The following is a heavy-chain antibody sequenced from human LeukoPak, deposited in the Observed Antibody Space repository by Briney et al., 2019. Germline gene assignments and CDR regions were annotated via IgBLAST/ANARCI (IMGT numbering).Heavy chain of an antibody. CDR3: AKLVGYCSSTSCYGGDLLDY. J-gene: IGHJ4*02. CDR1: GFTFSSYG. Sequence: PGGSLRLSCAPSGFTFSSYGMHWVRQAPGKGLEWVAVISYDGSNKYYADSVKGRFTISRDNSKNTLYLQMNSLRAEDTAVYYCAKLVGYCSSTSCYGGDLLDYWGQGTLVTVSS. CDR2: ISYDGSNK. V-gene: IGHV3-30*18. D-gene: IGHD2-2*01.